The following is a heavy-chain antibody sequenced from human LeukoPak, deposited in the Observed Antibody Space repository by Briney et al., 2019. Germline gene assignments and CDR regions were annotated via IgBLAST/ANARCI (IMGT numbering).Heavy chain of an antibody. CDR1: GYSFTSYW. Sequence: GESLKIPCKGSGYSFTSYWIGWVRQMPGKGLEWMGIIYPGDSDTRYSPSFQGQVTISADKSISTAYLQWSSLKASDTAMYYCARRSSSSVDYYYYMDVWGKGTTVTVSS. V-gene: IGHV5-51*01. CDR3: ARRSSSSVDYYYYMDV. J-gene: IGHJ6*03. CDR2: IYPGDSDT. D-gene: IGHD6-6*01.